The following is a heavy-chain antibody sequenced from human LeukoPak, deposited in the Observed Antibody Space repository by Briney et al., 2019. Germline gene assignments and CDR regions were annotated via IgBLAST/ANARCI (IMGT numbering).Heavy chain of an antibody. Sequence: PGGSLRLSCAASGFTFSSYWMSWVRQAPGKRLEWIGEINHSGSTNYNPSLKSRVTISVDTSKNQFSLKLSSVTAADTAVYYCARGRGPKFDYWGQGTLVTVSS. CDR2: INHSGST. CDR1: GFTFSSYW. J-gene: IGHJ4*02. V-gene: IGHV4-34*01. CDR3: ARGRGPKFDY.